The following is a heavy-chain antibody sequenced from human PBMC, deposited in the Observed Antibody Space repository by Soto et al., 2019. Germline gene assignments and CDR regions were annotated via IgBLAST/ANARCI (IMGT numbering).Heavy chain of an antibody. CDR2: ISAYNGNT. V-gene: IGHV1-18*01. J-gene: IGHJ6*02. Sequence: ASVKVSCKASGYTFTSYGISWVRQAPGQGLEWMGWISAYNGNTNYAQKLQGRVTMTTDTSTSTAYMELRSLRSDDAAVYYCARDSRKGTGTRYYYYGMDVWGQGTTVTVSS. D-gene: IGHD1-1*01. CDR3: ARDSRKGTGTRYYYYGMDV. CDR1: GYTFTSYG.